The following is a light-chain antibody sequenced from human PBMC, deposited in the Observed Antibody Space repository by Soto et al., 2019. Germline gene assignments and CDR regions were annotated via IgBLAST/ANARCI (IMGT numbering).Light chain of an antibody. V-gene: IGKV1-5*03. CDR2: KAS. CDR3: QQYYTYPWT. Sequence: DIPMTQSPSTLSASVGDRVTITCRASQIISSWLAWYQQRPGKAPKLLIYKASNLESGVPSRFSGSGSGTELTLTISSLLPDDFATYYCQQYYTYPWTFGPGTKVDIK. J-gene: IGKJ1*01. CDR1: QIISSW.